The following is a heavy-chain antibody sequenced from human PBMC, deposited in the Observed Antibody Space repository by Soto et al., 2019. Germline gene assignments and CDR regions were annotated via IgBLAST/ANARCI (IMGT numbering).Heavy chain of an antibody. CDR1: GYTFTNYA. J-gene: IGHJ5*02. CDR3: ASSYSSSSKNNWFDP. D-gene: IGHD6-6*01. Sequence: ASVKVSCKASGYTFTNYAMHWVRQAPGQRLEWMGWINGGDGDTKYSQTFQGRVTLTRVKSARTAYTELSSLRSEDTAVYYCASSYSSSSKNNWFDPWGQGTLVTVSS. V-gene: IGHV1-3*01. CDR2: INGGDGDT.